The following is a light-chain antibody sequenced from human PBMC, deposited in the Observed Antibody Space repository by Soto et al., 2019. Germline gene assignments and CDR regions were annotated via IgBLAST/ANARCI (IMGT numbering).Light chain of an antibody. CDR1: SSHVGSNNF. J-gene: IGLJ3*02. CDR2: DAS. V-gene: IGLV2-11*01. Sequence: QSALTQPRSVSGSPGQSITISCTGTSSHVGSNNFVSWYQHHPGKVPKVVIYDASLRPPGVPDRFSGSTSVNMASLTISGLQAEYEADYYCCAYSDTYREVVFGGGTELAVL. CDR3: CAYSDTYREVV.